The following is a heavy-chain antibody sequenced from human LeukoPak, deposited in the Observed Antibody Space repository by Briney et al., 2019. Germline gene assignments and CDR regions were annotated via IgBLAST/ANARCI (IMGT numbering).Heavy chain of an antibody. J-gene: IGHJ4*02. CDR2: IYYSGST. V-gene: IGHV4-39*07. CDR3: ARSDIVATIVDY. Sequence: SETLSLTCTVSGGSISSSSYYWGWIRQPPGKGLEWIGSIYYSGSTYYNPSLKSRVTISVETSKNQFSLKLSSVTAADTAVYYCARSDIVATIVDYWGQGTLVTVSS. CDR1: GGSISSSSYY. D-gene: IGHD5-12*01.